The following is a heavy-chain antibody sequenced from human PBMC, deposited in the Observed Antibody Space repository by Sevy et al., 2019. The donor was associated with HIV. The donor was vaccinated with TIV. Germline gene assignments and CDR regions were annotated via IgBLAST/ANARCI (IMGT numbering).Heavy chain of an antibody. CDR2: ICYDGSNK. V-gene: IGHV3-33*03. D-gene: IGHD2-15*01. J-gene: IGHJ5*02. CDR1: GFTFSYYG. Sequence: GGSLRLSCVASGFTFSYYGMHWVRQAPGKGLEWVAVICYDGSNKYYADSVKGRFTISRDNSKNTLYLQMNSLRAEDTAVDYCAKDTRDCSGGTCYSAPLYNWFDPWGQGTLVTVSS. CDR3: AKDTRDCSGGTCYSAPLYNWFDP.